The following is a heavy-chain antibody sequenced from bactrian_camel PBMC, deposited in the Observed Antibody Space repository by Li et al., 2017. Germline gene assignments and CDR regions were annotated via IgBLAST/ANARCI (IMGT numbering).Heavy chain of an antibody. CDR2: TYTSTGTT. Sequence: HVQLVESGGGSAQTGGSMRLTCGVSGYTYNNNCIGWFREAPGKTREGVASTYTSTGTTYYADSVKGRFTISQDPTKNAVYLQMNGLKPEDTAMYYCAADKDFFGLIGLDWRVRKNWNYWGQGTQVTVS. CDR3: AADKDFFGLIGLDWRVRKNWNY. V-gene: IGHV3S63*01. D-gene: IGHD1*01. CDR1: GYTYNNNC. J-gene: IGHJ4*01.